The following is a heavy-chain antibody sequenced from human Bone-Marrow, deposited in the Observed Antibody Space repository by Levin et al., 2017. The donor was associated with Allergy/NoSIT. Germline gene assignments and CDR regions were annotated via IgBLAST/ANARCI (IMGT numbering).Heavy chain of an antibody. V-gene: IGHV3-66*02. D-gene: IGHD3-9*01. CDR2: MFSGGTT. Sequence: RPGGSLRLSCSASGLTVSDNYMTWVRQPPGKGLEWVSLMFSGGTTYYADSVKGRFTISRDSSKNTLYLQMTSLRPDDTAVYFCARTIYDIMTTYMDVWGKGTMLTVSS. J-gene: IGHJ6*03. CDR1: GLTVSDNY. CDR3: ARTIYDIMTTYMDV.